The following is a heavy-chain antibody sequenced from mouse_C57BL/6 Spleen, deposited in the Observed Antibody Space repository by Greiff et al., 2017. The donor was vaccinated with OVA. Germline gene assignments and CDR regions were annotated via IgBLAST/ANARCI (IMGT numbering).Heavy chain of an antibody. D-gene: IGHD2-1*01. J-gene: IGHJ4*01. CDR1: GYTFTGYW. CDR3: ARGPYGNYGDAMDY. CDR2: ILPGSGST. Sequence: VQLQQSGAELMKPGASVKLSCKATGYTFTGYWIEWVKQRPGHGLEWIGEILPGSGSTNYNEKFKGKATFTADPSSNTAYMQRSSLTTEDSAIYYCARGPYGNYGDAMDYWGQGTSVTVSS. V-gene: IGHV1-9*01.